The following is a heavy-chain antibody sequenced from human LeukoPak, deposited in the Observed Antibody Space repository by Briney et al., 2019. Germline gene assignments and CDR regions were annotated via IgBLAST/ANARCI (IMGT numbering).Heavy chain of an antibody. J-gene: IGHJ4*02. D-gene: IGHD3-10*01. CDR2: ISSSSSYI. Sequence: PGGSLRLSCAASGFTFSSYSMNWVRQAPGKGLEWVSSISSSSSYIYYAGSVKGRFTISRDNAKNSLYLQMNSLRAEDTAVYYCARAHMVRGFSPLVDYWGQGTLVTVSS. CDR3: ARAHMVRGFSPLVDY. V-gene: IGHV3-21*01. CDR1: GFTFSSYS.